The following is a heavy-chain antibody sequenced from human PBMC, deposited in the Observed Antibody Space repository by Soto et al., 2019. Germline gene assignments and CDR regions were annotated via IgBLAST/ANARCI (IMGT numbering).Heavy chain of an antibody. CDR1: GFRFRYYD. CDR3: ARDGYSEGMDV. V-gene: IGHV3-13*01. Sequence: EVQLLESGGGLVQRGGSLRLSCAASGFRFRYYDMHWVRQSKGKGLEWVAAIGTTDDTYYADSVKGRFIISRENDKNSLYLQLDSLRGGDTAVYFCARDGYSEGMDVWGQGTTVTVSS. J-gene: IGHJ6*02. D-gene: IGHD2-2*03. CDR2: IGTTDDT.